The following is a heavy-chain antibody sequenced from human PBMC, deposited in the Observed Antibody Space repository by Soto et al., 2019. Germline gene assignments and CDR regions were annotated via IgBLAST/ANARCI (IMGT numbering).Heavy chain of an antibody. V-gene: IGHV4-39*07. J-gene: IGHJ4*02. CDR1: GGSISSSSYY. CDR2: IYHSGSS. D-gene: IGHD3-3*01. CDR3: SRGQDFWSGYPFDY. Sequence: SETLSLTCPVSGGSISSSSYYWGWIRQPPGKGLEWIGSIYHSGSSKYNPSLKSRVTISVDTSKNQFSLSLSSVTAADTAVYYCSRGQDFWSGYPFDYWGQGTLVTVSS.